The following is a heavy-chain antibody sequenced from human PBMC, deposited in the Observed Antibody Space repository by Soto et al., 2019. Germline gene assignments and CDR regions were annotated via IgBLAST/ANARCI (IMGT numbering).Heavy chain of an antibody. CDR3: ATESIYYYCDSELTRFDY. D-gene: IGHD3-22*01. V-gene: IGHV4-34*01. J-gene: IGHJ4*02. CDR1: GGSFSGYY. Sequence: SETLSLTCAVYGGSFSGYYWSWIRQPPGKGLEWIGEINHSGSTNYNPSLKSRVTISVDTSKNQFSLKLSSVTAADTAVYYCATESIYYYCDSELTRFDYCGKGSLVTVSS. CDR2: INHSGST.